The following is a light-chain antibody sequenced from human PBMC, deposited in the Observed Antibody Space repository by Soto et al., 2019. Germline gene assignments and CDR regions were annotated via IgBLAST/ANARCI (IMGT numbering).Light chain of an antibody. CDR3: SSHSISAILYV. Sequence: SVLTQPASVSGSPGQSITISSTGTSSDIGGYNYVSWYQQHPGKAPKLMIYGVTNRPSGVSNRFSGSKSGNTASLTISGLQAEDEADYYCSSHSISAILYVFGTETKVTVL. J-gene: IGLJ1*01. CDR1: SSDIGGYNY. CDR2: GVT. V-gene: IGLV2-14*01.